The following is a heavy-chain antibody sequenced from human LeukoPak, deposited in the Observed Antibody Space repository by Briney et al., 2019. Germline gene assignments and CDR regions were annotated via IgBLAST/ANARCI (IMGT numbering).Heavy chain of an antibody. CDR1: GFTFSSYD. J-gene: IGHJ6*03. CDR3: AKGEGWQQPYYYYMDV. CDR2: IGTAGDT. D-gene: IGHD6-13*01. Sequence: GGSLRLSCAASGFTFSSYDMHWVRQATGKGLEWVSAIGTAGDTYYPGSVKGRFTISRENAKNSLYLQMNSLRAEDTAVYYCAKGEGWQQPYYYYMDVWGKGTTVTISS. V-gene: IGHV3-13*01.